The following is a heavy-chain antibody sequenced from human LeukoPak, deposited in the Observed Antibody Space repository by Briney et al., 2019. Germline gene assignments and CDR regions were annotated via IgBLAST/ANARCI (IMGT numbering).Heavy chain of an antibody. J-gene: IGHJ4*02. CDR1: GFTFVSYA. CDR2: INGGGDTT. Sequence: GGSLRLSCAASGFTFVSYAMTWVRQAPGKGLEWVSAINGGGDTTCYTDSVKGRFTISRDKSKNTMYLQMNSLRAEDTALYYCAKALDTYGYMRFAFWGQGTLVTVSS. V-gene: IGHV3-23*01. D-gene: IGHD5-18*01. CDR3: AKALDTYGYMRFAF.